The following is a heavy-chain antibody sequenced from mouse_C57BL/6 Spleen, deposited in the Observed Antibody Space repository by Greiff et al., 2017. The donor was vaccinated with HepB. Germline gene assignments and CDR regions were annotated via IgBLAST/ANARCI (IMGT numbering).Heavy chain of an antibody. V-gene: IGHV1-69*01. CDR2: IDPSDSYT. Sequence: QVQLQQSGAELVMPGASVKLSCKASGYTFTSYWMHWVKQRPGQGLEWIGEIDPSDSYTNYNQKFKGKSTLTVDKSSSTAYMQLSSLTSEDSAVYYCARSKLGDYDGAWFAYWGQGTLVTVSA. CDR3: ARSKLGDYDGAWFAY. D-gene: IGHD2-4*01. J-gene: IGHJ3*01. CDR1: GYTFTSYW.